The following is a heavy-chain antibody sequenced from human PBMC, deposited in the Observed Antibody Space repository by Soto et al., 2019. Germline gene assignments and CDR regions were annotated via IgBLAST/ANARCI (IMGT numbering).Heavy chain of an antibody. J-gene: IGHJ4*02. CDR1: GYTFTSYY. CDR2: INPSGGST. Sequence: VASVKVSCKASGYTFTSYYMHWVRQAPGQGLEWMGIINPSGGSTSYAQKFQGRVTMTRDTSTSTVYMELGRLRSEDTAVYYCAREEIDVRFLEWLLLSGFDYWGQGTLVTVSS. CDR3: AREEIDVRFLEWLLLSGFDY. D-gene: IGHD3-3*01. V-gene: IGHV1-46*01.